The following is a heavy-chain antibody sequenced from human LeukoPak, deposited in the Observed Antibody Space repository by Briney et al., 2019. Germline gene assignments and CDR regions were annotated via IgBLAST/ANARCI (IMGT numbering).Heavy chain of an antibody. D-gene: IGHD6-13*01. CDR1: GGSISSGGYY. CDR2: IYHSGST. Sequence: NTSETLSLTCTVSGGSISSGGYYWSWIRQPPGKGLEWIGYIYHSGSTYYNPSLKSRVTISVDRSKNQFSLKLSSVTAADTAVYYCARAGSSSWYGYFQHWGQGTLVTVSS. V-gene: IGHV4-30-2*01. CDR3: ARAGSSSWYGYFQH. J-gene: IGHJ1*01.